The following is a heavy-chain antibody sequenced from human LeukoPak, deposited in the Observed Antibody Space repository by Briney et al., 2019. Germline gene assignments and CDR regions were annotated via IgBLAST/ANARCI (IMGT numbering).Heavy chain of an antibody. CDR2: FNSDGSST. CDR1: GFTFSSSW. V-gene: IGHV3-74*01. J-gene: IGHJ4*02. D-gene: IGHD6-6*01. CDR3: ARGGVYSTSAVDY. Sequence: GGSLRLTCAASGFTFSSSWKHWVRQAPGTGLVWVSRFNSDGSSTSYADPVKGRFTIARDDVKNMLYLQMNSLRAEDTAVYYCARGGVYSTSAVDYWGQGTLVTVSS.